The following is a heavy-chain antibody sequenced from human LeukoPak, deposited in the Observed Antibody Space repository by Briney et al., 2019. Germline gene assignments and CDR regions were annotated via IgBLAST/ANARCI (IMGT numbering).Heavy chain of an antibody. CDR3: ARDFGYYDSSGY. Sequence: GASVKVSCKASGYTFTGYYMHWVRQAPGQGLERMGRINPNSGGTNYAQKFQGRVTMTRDTSISTAYMELSRLRSDDTAVYYCARDFGYYDSSGYWGQGTLVTLSS. J-gene: IGHJ4*02. D-gene: IGHD3-22*01. V-gene: IGHV1-2*06. CDR2: INPNSGGT. CDR1: GYTFTGYY.